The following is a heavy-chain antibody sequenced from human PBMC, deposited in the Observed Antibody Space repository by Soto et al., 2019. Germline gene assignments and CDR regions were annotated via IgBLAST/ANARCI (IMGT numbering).Heavy chain of an antibody. D-gene: IGHD6-13*01. CDR2: IYWDDDK. CDR3: AHSLIAAADIDDAFDI. V-gene: IGHV2-5*02. CDR1: GFSLSTSGVG. Sequence: QITLKESGPTLVKPTQTLTLTCTFSGFSLSTSGVGVGWIRQPAGKALEWLALIYWDDDKRYSPSLKSRLTITKDTSKNQVVFTMTNMDPVDTATYYCAHSLIAAADIDDAFDIWGQGTMVTVSS. J-gene: IGHJ3*02.